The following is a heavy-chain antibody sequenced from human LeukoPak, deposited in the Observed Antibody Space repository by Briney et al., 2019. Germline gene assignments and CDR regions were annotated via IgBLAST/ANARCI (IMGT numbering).Heavy chain of an antibody. Sequence: ASVKVSCKASGYNFRDYGIGWVRQAPRQGLEWMGWITAGNGNTNYAQKVQGRVTMTTDTSTSTAYMELRSLRSDDTAVYFCARDSARGYSYGYNAFDIWGQGTMVTVSS. CDR2: ITAGNGNT. D-gene: IGHD5-18*01. J-gene: IGHJ3*02. V-gene: IGHV1-18*01. CDR3: ARDSARGYSYGYNAFDI. CDR1: GYNFRDYG.